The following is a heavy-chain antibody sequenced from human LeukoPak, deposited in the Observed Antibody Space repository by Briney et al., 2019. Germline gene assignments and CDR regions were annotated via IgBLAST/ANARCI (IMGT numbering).Heavy chain of an antibody. CDR3: ARGAGSGWYVGWFDP. CDR2: IYTSGST. D-gene: IGHD6-19*01. Sequence: SETLSLTCTVSGGSISSGSYYWSWIRQPAGKGLEWIGRIYTSGSTNYNPSLESRVTISVDTSKNQFSLKLSSVTAADTAVYYCARGAGSGWYVGWFDPWGQGTLVTVSS. CDR1: GGSISSGSYY. J-gene: IGHJ5*02. V-gene: IGHV4-61*02.